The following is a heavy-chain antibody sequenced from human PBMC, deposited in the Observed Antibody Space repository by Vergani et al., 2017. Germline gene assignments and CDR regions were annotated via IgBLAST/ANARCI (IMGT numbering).Heavy chain of an antibody. CDR3: ARGGYGGNTVTDY. J-gene: IGHJ4*02. CDR2: INHSGST. V-gene: IGHV4-34*01. D-gene: IGHD4-23*01. Sequence: QVQLQESGPGLVKPSETLSLTCTVSGGSISGYYWSWIRQPPGKGLEWIGEINHSGSTNYNPSLKSRVTISVDTSKNQFSLKLSSVTAADTAVYYCARGGYGGNTVTDYWGQGTLVTVSS. CDR1: GGSISGYY.